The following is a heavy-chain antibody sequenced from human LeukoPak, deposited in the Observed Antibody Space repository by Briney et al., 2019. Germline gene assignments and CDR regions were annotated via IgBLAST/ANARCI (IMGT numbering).Heavy chain of an antibody. CDR3: TRGKRGYDYGFAGSSRTMNYYYYGMDV. CDR2: IIPGGNT. Sequence: SETLSLTCAVSGGAFSGYFWSWVRQPPGKGLEWIGEIIPGGNTNYNPYFESRVTISLDTSKNQFSLNLSSVTAADTAVYYCTRGKRGYDYGFAGSSRTMNYYYYGMDVWGQGTTATVSS. J-gene: IGHJ6*02. CDR1: GGAFSGYF. D-gene: IGHD5-18*01. V-gene: IGHV4-34*01.